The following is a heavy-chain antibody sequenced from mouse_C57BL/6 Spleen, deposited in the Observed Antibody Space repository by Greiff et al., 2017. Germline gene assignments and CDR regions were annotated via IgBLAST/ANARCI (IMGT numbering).Heavy chain of an antibody. CDR3: TRWASNYVGSMDY. CDR2: IDPEPGGP. V-gene: IGHV1-15*01. Sequence: QVQLQQSGAELVRPGASVTLSCKASGYTFTDYEMHWVKQTPVHGLEWIGAIDPEPGGPAYNQKFKGKAILTADKSSSTAYMELRSLTSEDSAVYYCTRWASNYVGSMDYWGQGASVTVSS. J-gene: IGHJ4*01. CDR1: GYTFTDYE. D-gene: IGHD2-5*01.